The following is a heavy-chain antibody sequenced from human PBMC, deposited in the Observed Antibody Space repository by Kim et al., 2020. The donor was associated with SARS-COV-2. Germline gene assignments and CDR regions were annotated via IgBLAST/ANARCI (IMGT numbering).Heavy chain of an antibody. V-gene: IGHV3-7*01. CDR3: ARGGLAGTTRPFDY. D-gene: IGHD1-1*01. J-gene: IGHJ4*02. Sequence: GGSLRLSCAASGFTFSSYWMSWVRQAPGKGLEWVANIKQDGSEKYYVDSVKGRFTISRDNAKNSLYLQMNSLRAEDTAVYYCARGGLAGTTRPFDYWGQGTLVTVSS. CDR2: IKQDGSEK. CDR1: GFTFSSYW.